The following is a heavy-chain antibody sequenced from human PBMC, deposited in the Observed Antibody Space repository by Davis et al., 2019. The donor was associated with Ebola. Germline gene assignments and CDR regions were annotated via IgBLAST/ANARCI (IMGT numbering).Heavy chain of an antibody. CDR3: ARDLGLWGYSSGWYYYYYGMDV. CDR1: GFTFSSYW. D-gene: IGHD6-19*01. CDR2: IKQDGSEK. J-gene: IGHJ6*02. V-gene: IGHV3-7*03. Sequence: RGSLRLSCAASGFTFSSYWMSWVRQAPGKGLEWVANIKQDGSEKYYVDSVKGRFTIARDNAKNSLYLQMNSLRAEDTAVYYCARDLGLWGYSSGWYYYYYGMDVWGQGTTVTVSS.